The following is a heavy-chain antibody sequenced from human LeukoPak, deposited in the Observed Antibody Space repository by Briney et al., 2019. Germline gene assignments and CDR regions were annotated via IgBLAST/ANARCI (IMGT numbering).Heavy chain of an antibody. CDR2: INHSGST. CDR3: ARHGPNYGSGSSLNWFDP. J-gene: IGHJ5*02. CDR1: GGSFSGYY. Sequence: PSETLSLTCAVYGGSFSGYYWSWIRQPPGKGLEWIGEINHSGSTNYNPSLKSRVTISVDTSKNQFSLKLSSVTAADTAVYYCARHGPNYGSGSSLNWFDPWGQGTLVTVSS. V-gene: IGHV4-34*01. D-gene: IGHD3-10*01.